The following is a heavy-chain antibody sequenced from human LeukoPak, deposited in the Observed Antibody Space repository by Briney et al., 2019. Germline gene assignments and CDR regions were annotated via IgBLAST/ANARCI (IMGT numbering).Heavy chain of an antibody. CDR3: ARDNYYTMDV. Sequence: GGSLRLSCAASGFTFSNYAMNWVRQAPGKGLQWVSVITGSGESTHYADSVKGRFSISRDNSKNTLYVQMNSLRAEDTAVYYCARDNYYTMDVWGQGTTVTVSS. CDR1: GFTFSNYA. CDR2: ITGSGEST. V-gene: IGHV3-23*01. J-gene: IGHJ6*02.